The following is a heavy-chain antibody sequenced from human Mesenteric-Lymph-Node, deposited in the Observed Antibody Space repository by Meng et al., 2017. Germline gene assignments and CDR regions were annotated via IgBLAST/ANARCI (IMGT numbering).Heavy chain of an antibody. V-gene: IGHV3-11*01. CDR3: AKAYSYYDSRLIPFDV. D-gene: IGHD3-22*01. CDR1: GFASGFTFGDYY. J-gene: IGHJ3*01. Sequence: GGSLRLSCAASGFASGFTFGDYYMVWIRQSPGKGLEWISHISSSGRSIFYADSVKGRFTASRDNGKNSLYLQMESLRGEDTAVYYCAKAYSYYDSRLIPFDVWGHGTVVTVSS. CDR2: ISSSGRSI.